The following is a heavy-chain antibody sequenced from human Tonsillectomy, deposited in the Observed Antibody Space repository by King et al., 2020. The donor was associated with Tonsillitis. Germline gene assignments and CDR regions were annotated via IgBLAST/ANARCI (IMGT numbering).Heavy chain of an antibody. V-gene: IGHV3-48*02. CDR2: ISYSSNTI. J-gene: IGHJ4*02. Sequence: EVQLVESGGGLAQPGGSLRLSCAASGFTFSTYSMNWVRQAPGKGLEWVSYISYSSNTIDNADSVKGLFTISRGNAENSLYLQMNSLRDEDTAVYYCAREGGTVSSQGSWSRRGGYFDYWGQGTLVTVSS. CDR3: AREGGTVSSQGSWSRRGGYFDY. CDR1: GFTFSTYS. D-gene: IGHD3-10*01.